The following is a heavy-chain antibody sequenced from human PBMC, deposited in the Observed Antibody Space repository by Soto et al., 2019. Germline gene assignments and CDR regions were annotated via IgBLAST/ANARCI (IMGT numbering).Heavy chain of an antibody. CDR1: GYTFTGYY. Sequence: ASVKVSCKASGYTFTGYYMHWVRQAPGQGLEWMGWINPNSGGTNYAQKFQGWVTMTRDTSISTAYMELSRLRSEDTAVYYCAKDLENFELLWFGELIGKSMDVWGQGTTVTVSS. J-gene: IGHJ6*02. CDR2: INPNSGGT. V-gene: IGHV1-2*04. D-gene: IGHD3-10*01. CDR3: AKDLENFELLWFGELIGKSMDV.